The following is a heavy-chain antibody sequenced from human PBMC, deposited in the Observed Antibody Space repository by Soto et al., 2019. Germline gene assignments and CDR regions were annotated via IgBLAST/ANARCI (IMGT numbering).Heavy chain of an antibody. CDR2: IYYSGST. Sequence: PSETLSLTCTVSGGSISSYYWSWIRQPPGKGLEWIGYIYYSGSTNYNPSLKSRVTISVDTSKNQFSLKLSSVTAADTAVYHCARDAFGVENWFDSWGQGTLVTVSS. CDR1: GGSISSYY. D-gene: IGHD3-3*01. V-gene: IGHV4-59*01. J-gene: IGHJ5*01. CDR3: ARDAFGVENWFDS.